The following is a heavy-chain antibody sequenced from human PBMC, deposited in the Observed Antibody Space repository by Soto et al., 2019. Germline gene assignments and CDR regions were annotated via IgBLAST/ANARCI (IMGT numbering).Heavy chain of an antibody. CDR1: GGTFSSYA. CDR3: ARAQCSGYDWNYYYGMDV. CDR2: IIPILGIA. Sequence: ASVKVSCKASGGTFSSYAISWVRQAPGQGLEWMGRIIPILGIANYAQKFQGRVTITADKSTSTAYMELSSLRSEDTAVYYCARAQCSGYDWNYYYGMDVWGQGTTVTVSS. V-gene: IGHV1-69*04. D-gene: IGHD5-12*01. J-gene: IGHJ6*02.